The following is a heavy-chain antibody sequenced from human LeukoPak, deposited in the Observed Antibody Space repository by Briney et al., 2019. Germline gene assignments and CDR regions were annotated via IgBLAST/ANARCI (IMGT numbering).Heavy chain of an antibody. CDR1: GFTFGDYA. Sequence: PGGSLRLSCTASGFTFGDYAMSWVRQAPGKGLVWVSRINTDGSSTSYADSVKGRFTISGDSAKNTLFLQMNSLRAEDTAVYYCARGGYRYGYGTDYWGQGTLVTVSS. J-gene: IGHJ4*02. CDR2: INTDGSST. V-gene: IGHV3-74*01. CDR3: ARGGYRYGYGTDY. D-gene: IGHD5-18*01.